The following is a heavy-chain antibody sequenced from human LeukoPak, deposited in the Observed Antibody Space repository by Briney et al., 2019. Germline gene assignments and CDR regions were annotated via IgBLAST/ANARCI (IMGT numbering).Heavy chain of an antibody. CDR3: ASHDILTGYYYYYGMDV. D-gene: IGHD3-9*01. CDR2: IIPILGIA. J-gene: IGHJ6*02. CDR1: GGTFSSYA. Sequence: ASVKVSCKASGGTFSSYAISWVRQAPGQGLEWVGRIIPILGIANYAQKFQGRVTITADKSTSTAYMELSSLRSEDTAVYYCASHDILTGYYYYYGMDVWGQGTTVTVSS. V-gene: IGHV1-69*04.